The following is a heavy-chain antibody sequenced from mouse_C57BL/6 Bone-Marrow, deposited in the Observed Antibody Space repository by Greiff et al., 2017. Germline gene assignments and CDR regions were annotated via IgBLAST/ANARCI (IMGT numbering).Heavy chain of an antibody. J-gene: IGHJ4*01. CDR2: ISSGGSYT. CDR3: ARRDYYAMDY. CDR1: GFTFSSYG. Sequence: EVKLMESGGDLVKPGWSLKLSCAASGFTFSSYGMSWVRQTPDKRLEWVATISSGGSYTYYPDSVKGRFTISRDNAKNTLYLQMSSLKSEDTAMYYCARRDYYAMDYWGQGTSVTVSS. V-gene: IGHV5-6*02.